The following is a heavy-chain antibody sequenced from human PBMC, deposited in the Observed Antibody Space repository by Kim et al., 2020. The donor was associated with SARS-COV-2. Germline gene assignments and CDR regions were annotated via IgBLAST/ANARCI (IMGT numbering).Heavy chain of an antibody. CDR3: ANRDVSRLCFIAAFEI. V-gene: IGHV3-23*01. J-gene: IGHJ3*02. Sequence: SGKGRITISRDNSKNALYLQMNSLTAEDTAVYYCANRDVSRLCFIAAFEIWGQGTLVIVSS. D-gene: IGHD2-2*01.